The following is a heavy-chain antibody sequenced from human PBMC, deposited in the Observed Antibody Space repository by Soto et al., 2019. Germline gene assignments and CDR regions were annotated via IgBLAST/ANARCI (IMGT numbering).Heavy chain of an antibody. Sequence: QVHLVQSGAEVKEPGSSVRVSCKASGYTFNTHAIHWLRQAPGQGPEWMGVILPIFGTANYVERFQGRLTITADESTSTAYKELTGLTSEDTALYFCAKEDKGWINYPSTRPSWGQGTLVTVSS. V-gene: IGHV1-69*01. CDR1: GYTFNTHA. CDR3: AKEDKGWINYPSTRPS. J-gene: IGHJ5*02. CDR2: ILPIFGTA. D-gene: IGHD5-12*01.